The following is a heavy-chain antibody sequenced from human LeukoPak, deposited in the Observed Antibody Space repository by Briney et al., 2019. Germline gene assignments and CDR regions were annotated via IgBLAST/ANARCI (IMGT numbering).Heavy chain of an antibody. CDR1: RFTLSTYA. D-gene: IGHD4-17*01. J-gene: IGHJ6*02. CDR3: AKTHGDYVYYFFYAMDV. V-gene: IGHV3-23*01. Sequence: GGSLRLSCAVSRFTLSTYAMTWVRQAPGKGLEWVSTIGGGGAGTYYADSVKGRFTISRDSSKDTLYLQMNSLRAEDTAVYYCAKTHGDYVYYFFYAMDVWGQGTTVTVSS. CDR2: IGGGGAGT.